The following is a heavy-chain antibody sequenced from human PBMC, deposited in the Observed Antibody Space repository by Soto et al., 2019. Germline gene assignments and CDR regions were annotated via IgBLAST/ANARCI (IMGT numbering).Heavy chain of an antibody. CDR1: GGTFSGYD. V-gene: IGHV4-34*01. CDR2: INHSGST. CDR3: ASVPTTPKQRISAFDI. J-gene: IGHJ3*02. Sequence: SETLSLTSAVYGGTFSGYDWSWIRQPPGKGLEWIGEINHSGSTNYNPSLKSRVTISVDTSKNQFSLKLSSVTAADTAVYYCASVPTTPKQRISAFDIWGQGTMVTVSS. D-gene: IGHD2-15*01.